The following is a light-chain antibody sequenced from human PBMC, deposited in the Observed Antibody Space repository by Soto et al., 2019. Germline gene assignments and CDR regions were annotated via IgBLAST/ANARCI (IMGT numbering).Light chain of an antibody. Sequence: EVVLTQSPCTLSLSPGERATLSFRASQTVRNNYLAWYQQKPGQAPRLLIYDASSRATGIPDRFSGGGSGTDFTLTISRLEPEDFAVYYCQQYGRSPRTFGQGTKVDIK. J-gene: IGKJ1*01. CDR3: QQYGRSPRT. CDR1: QTVRNNY. CDR2: DAS. V-gene: IGKV3-20*01.